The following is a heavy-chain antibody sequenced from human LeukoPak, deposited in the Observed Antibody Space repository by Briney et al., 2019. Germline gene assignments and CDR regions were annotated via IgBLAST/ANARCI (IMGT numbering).Heavy chain of an antibody. J-gene: IGHJ5*02. V-gene: IGHV3-48*02. D-gene: IGHD1-1*01. CDR1: GFTFSTFS. Sequence: GGSLRLSCAASGFTFSTFSMNWVRQVPGKGLEWLSYVSGSSSTIYYADSVRGRFTTSRDNAKNSLYLQMNSLRDEDTAVYYCARYPSVATTGWGRWFDHWGLGTLVTVSS. CDR2: VSGSSSTI. CDR3: ARYPSVATTGWGRWFDH.